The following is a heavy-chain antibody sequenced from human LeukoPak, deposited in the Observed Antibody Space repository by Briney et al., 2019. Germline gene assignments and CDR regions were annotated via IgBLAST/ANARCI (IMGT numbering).Heavy chain of an antibody. Sequence: PGGSLRLSCAASGFTFSSYAMSWVRQAPGKGLEWVSAISGSGGSTYYADSVKGRFTISRDNSKNTLYLQMNSLRAEDTAVYYCAKDGPGYSSGWYYFDYWGQGTLVTVSS. CDR3: AKDGPGYSSGWYYFDY. CDR2: ISGSGGST. D-gene: IGHD6-19*01. CDR1: GFTFSSYA. V-gene: IGHV3-23*01. J-gene: IGHJ4*02.